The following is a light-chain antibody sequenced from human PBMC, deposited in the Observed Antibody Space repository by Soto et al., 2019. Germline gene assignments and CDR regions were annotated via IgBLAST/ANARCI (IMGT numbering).Light chain of an antibody. V-gene: IGLV1-40*01. Sequence: QSVLTQPPSVSGAPGQRVTISCTGSSSNIGAGYDVHWYQQLPGTAPKLLIYANNNRPSGVPDRFSGSKSGTSASLAITGLQAEAEAEYYCQSYDSSLSGHVVFGGGTKLTVL. CDR3: QSYDSSLSGHVV. CDR1: SSNIGAGYD. CDR2: ANN. J-gene: IGLJ2*01.